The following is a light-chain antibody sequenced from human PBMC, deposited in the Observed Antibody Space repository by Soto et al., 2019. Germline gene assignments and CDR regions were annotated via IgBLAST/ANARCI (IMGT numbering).Light chain of an antibody. CDR3: QQRSNWPPYT. J-gene: IGKJ3*01. V-gene: IGKV3-11*01. CDR1: QSVGSA. CDR2: DAS. Sequence: EIVLTQSPAPLSLSPGERATLSCRASQSVGSALAWYQQKPGQTPRLLIYDASSRATGIPARYSGSGSGTDLTLTISSLEPQDFAVYYCQQRSNWPPYTFGRGTKVEIK.